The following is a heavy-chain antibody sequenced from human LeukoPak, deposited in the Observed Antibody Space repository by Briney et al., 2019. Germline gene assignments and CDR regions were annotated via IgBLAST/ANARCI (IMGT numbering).Heavy chain of an antibody. CDR3: ARDGYSSVPFDY. CDR2: ISSRSSYI. CDR1: GFTFSTHT. D-gene: IGHD6-19*01. Sequence: GGSLRLSCEASGFTFSTHTMNWVRQAPGKGLEWVSCISSRSSYIFYADSVKGRFTISRDNAKNSLYLQMNSLRAEDTAVYYCARDGYSSVPFDYWGQGTLVTVSS. J-gene: IGHJ4*02. V-gene: IGHV3-21*01.